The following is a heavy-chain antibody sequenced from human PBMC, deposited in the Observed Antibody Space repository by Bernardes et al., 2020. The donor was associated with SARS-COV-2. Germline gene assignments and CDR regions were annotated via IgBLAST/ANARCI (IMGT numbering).Heavy chain of an antibody. CDR2: FYYSGNT. Sequence: SETLSLTCTVSGGSISGSNYGWGWIRQPPGKGLEWIGTFYYSGNTYYNPSLKSRVTMSVDTYKNQFSLELRSVTAADTAVYYCSRPGVTMIRGPPRRIAYGMDGGGQGTTVTVSS. V-gene: IGHV4-39*01. D-gene: IGHD3-10*01. J-gene: IGHJ6*02. CDR1: GGSISGSNYG. CDR3: SRPGVTMIRGPPRRIAYGMDG.